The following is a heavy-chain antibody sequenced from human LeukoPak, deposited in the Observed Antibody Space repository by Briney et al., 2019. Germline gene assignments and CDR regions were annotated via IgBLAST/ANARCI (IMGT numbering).Heavy chain of an antibody. CDR3: AREDYYDSGSNDY. J-gene: IGHJ4*02. CDR1: GYTFTSYY. D-gene: IGHD3-22*01. V-gene: IGHV1-8*03. Sequence: GASVKVSCKASGYTFTSYYMHWVRQAPGQGLEWVGWMNPNSGTTAYAQKFQGRVTITRNTSISTAYMMLSSLRSEDTAIYYCAREDYYDSGSNDYWGQGTLVTVSS. CDR2: MNPNSGTT.